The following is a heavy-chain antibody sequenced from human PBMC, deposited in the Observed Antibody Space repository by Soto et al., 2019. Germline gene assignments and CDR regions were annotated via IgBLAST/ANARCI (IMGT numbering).Heavy chain of an antibody. CDR1: GGTLSSYA. Sequence: SVKVYCKASGGTLSSYAISWVRQAPGQGLEWMGGIIPIFGTANYAQKLQGRVTINADKSTSTAYMELSSLRSEDPAVYYCARVKDGSPALFDYWGQGTLVTVSS. CDR3: ARVKDGSPALFDY. V-gene: IGHV1-69*06. D-gene: IGHD6-25*01. J-gene: IGHJ4*02. CDR2: IIPIFGTA.